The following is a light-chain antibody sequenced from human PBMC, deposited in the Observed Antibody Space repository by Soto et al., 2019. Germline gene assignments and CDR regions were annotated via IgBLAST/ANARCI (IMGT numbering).Light chain of an antibody. CDR3: QQYDTLIT. Sequence: DIQMTQSPASLSASVGDTVTITCQASQGIRDYLNWYHQRPGGAPKLLIYDASNLEAGVPSRFTGSGSRRYFSLTITGLQPEDVGSYYCQQYDTLITFGQGTRLEI. CDR2: DAS. CDR1: QGIRDY. J-gene: IGKJ5*01. V-gene: IGKV1-33*01.